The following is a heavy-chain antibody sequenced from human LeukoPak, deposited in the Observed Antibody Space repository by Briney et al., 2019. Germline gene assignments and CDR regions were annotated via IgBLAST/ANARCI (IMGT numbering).Heavy chain of an antibody. CDR3: AKDWEWFGEFSN. CDR1: GFTFDDYA. V-gene: IGHV3-9*01. Sequence: PGRSLRLSCAASGFTFDDYAMHWVRQAPGKGLEWVSGISWNSGSIGYADSVKGRFTISRDNSKNTLYLQMNSLRAEDTAVYYCAKDWEWFGEFSNWGQGTLVTVSS. D-gene: IGHD3-10*01. J-gene: IGHJ4*02. CDR2: ISWNSGSI.